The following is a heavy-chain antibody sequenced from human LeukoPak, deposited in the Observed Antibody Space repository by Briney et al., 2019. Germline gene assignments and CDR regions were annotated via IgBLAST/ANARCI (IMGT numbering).Heavy chain of an antibody. CDR1: GFTFSSYA. Sequence: GGSLRLSCAASGFTFSSYAMSWVRQAPGKGLEWVSSISSSSSYIYYADSVKGRFTISRDNAKNSLYLQMNILRAEDTAVYYCARVRDTWELRTNDAFDIWGQGTMVTVSS. D-gene: IGHD1-26*01. V-gene: IGHV3-21*01. J-gene: IGHJ3*02. CDR2: ISSSSSYI. CDR3: ARVRDTWELRTNDAFDI.